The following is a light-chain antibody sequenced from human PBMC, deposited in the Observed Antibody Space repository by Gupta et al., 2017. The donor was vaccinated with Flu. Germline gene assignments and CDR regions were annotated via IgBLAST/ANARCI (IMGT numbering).Light chain of an antibody. CDR2: EFS. CDR1: SSDVGGYNY. V-gene: IGLV2-14*01. J-gene: IGLJ2*01. Sequence: QSALTQPASVSGSPGQSITISCTGTSSDVGGYNYVSWYQHHPGKAPKLMLYEFSNRPSGVSNRFSGSKSGNTASLTISGLQPEDGADYYCSSYTSSNALVFGGGTKLTVL. CDR3: SSYTSSNALV.